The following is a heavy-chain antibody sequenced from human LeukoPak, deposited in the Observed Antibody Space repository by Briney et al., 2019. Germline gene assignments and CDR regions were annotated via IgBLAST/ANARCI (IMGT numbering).Heavy chain of an antibody. Sequence: KPSETLSLTCTVSGGSISGYYWSWIRQSPGKRLEWIAYISFTGNTNYNPSLKSRVTISLDTSKTHFSLTLSSLTAADTAVYYCARVSPDDSSGYAVHYYGMDVWGQGTTVTVSS. CDR3: ARVSPDDSSGYAVHYYGMDV. CDR1: GGSISGYY. V-gene: IGHV4-59*08. J-gene: IGHJ6*02. D-gene: IGHD3-22*01. CDR2: ISFTGNT.